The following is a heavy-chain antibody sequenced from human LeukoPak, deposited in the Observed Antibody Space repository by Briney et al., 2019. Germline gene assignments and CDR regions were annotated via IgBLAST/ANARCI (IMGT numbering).Heavy chain of an antibody. CDR3: ARDRGSSGWYLDY. V-gene: IGHV3-23*01. J-gene: IGHJ4*02. Sequence: GGSLRLSCAASGFTFSSFSMNWVRQAPGKGLEWVSAISGSGGSTYYADSVKGRFTISRDNSKNTLYLQMNSLRAEDTAVYYCARDRGSSGWYLDYWGQGTLVTVSS. D-gene: IGHD6-19*01. CDR1: GFTFSSFS. CDR2: ISGSGGST.